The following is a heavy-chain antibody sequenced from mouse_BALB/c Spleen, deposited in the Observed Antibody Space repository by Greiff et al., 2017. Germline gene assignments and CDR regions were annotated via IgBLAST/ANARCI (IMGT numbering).Heavy chain of an antibody. J-gene: IGHJ4*01. D-gene: IGHD1-2*01. CDR1: GFTFSSYG. Sequence: EVQLVESGGGLVQPGGSLKLSCAASGFTFSSYGMSWVRQTPDKRLEFVATINSNGGSTYYPDSVKGRFTISRDNAKNTLYLQMSSLKSEDTAMYYCAREDYGDAMDYWGQGTSVTVSS. CDR3: AREDYGDAMDY. V-gene: IGHV5-6-3*01. CDR2: INSNGGST.